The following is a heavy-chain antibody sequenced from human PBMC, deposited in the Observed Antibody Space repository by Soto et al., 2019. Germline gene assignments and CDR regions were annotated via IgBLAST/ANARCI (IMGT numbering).Heavy chain of an antibody. CDR1: GGSISSYY. D-gene: IGHD3-3*01. CDR3: ARHGIPSFGVVALGGMDV. V-gene: IGHV4-59*01. Sequence: PSETLSLTCTVSGGSISSYYWRWIRQPPGKGLEWIGYIYFSGSTNYNPSLKRRVTLSVDTSKNQFSLNMSVVTAADTVVYYGARHGIPSFGVVALGGMDVWGQGTTVTVSS. CDR2: IYFSGST. J-gene: IGHJ6*02.